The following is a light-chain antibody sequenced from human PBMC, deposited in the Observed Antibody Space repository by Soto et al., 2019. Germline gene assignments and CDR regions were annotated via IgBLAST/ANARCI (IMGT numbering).Light chain of an antibody. V-gene: IGLV1-51*02. J-gene: IGLJ1*01. CDR1: SSNIGNNY. Sequence: QSVLTQPPSVSAAPGQKVTISCSGSSSNIGNNYVSWYQQLPGTAPKLLIYENNKRPSGIPDRFSGSKSGTLATLGITGLQTGDEADYYCGTWDSSLSADNYVFGTGTKVTVL. CDR2: ENN. CDR3: GTWDSSLSADNYV.